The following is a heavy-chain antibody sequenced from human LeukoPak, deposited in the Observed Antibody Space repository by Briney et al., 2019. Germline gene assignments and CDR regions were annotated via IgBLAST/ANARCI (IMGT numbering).Heavy chain of an antibody. Sequence: ASVKVSCKASGYTFTGYYMHWVRQAPGQGLEWMGWINPNSGGTNYAQKFQGRVTMARDTSISTAYMELSRLRSDDTAVYYCARDPGGLVYYYMDVWGKGTTVTVSS. V-gene: IGHV1-2*02. CDR3: ARDPGGLVYYYMDV. D-gene: IGHD2-21*01. CDR1: GYTFTGYY. CDR2: INPNSGGT. J-gene: IGHJ6*03.